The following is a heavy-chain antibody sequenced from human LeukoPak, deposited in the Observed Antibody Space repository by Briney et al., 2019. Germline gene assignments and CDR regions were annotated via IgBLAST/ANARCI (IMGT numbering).Heavy chain of an antibody. CDR1: GYTFTGYY. CDR2: VDPEDGET. D-gene: IGHD4-17*01. CDR3: VNDYGDYGYDY. Sequence: ASVKVSCKASGYTFTGYYMHWVRLAPGQGREWMGLVDPEDGETIYAEKFQGRVTITADTSTDTAYMELSSLRSEDTAVYYCVNDYGDYGYDYWGQGTLVTVSS. J-gene: IGHJ4*02. V-gene: IGHV1-69-2*01.